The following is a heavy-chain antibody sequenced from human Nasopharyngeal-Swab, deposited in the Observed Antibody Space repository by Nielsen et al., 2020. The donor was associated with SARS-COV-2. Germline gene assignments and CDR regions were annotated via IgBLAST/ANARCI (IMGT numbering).Heavy chain of an antibody. J-gene: IGHJ6*02. Sequence: PGKGLEWISGISWNSANIGYADSVKGRFTISRDNAKNSLHLQMNSLRAEDMAVYYCAKSTGNYYYYGVEVWGQGTTVTVSS. V-gene: IGHV3-9*03. CDR3: AKSTGNYYYYGVEV. D-gene: IGHD3-10*01. CDR2: ISWNSANI.